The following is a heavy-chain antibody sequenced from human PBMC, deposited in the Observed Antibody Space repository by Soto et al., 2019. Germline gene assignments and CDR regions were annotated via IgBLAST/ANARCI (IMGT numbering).Heavy chain of an antibody. D-gene: IGHD4-17*01. V-gene: IGHV3-15*01. CDR3: TTEGYYYGDSAVDY. CDR2: IKSKTDGGTT. CDR1: GFTFSNAW. Sequence: GGSLRLSCAASGFTFSNAWMSWVRQAPGKGLEWVGRIKSKTDGGTTDYAAPVKGRFTISRDDSKNTLYLQMNSLKTEDTAVYYCTTEGYYYGDSAVDYWGQGTLVTVSS. J-gene: IGHJ4*02.